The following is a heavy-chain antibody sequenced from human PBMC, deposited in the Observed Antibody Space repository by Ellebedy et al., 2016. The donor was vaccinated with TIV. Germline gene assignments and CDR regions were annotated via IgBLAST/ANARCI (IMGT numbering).Heavy chain of an antibody. Sequence: GGSLRLXXVVSGFTFSDYWMSWVRQAPGKGLEWVANLKQDGSEIYYVDSVKGRFTISRDNAKNSLYLQMNSLRAEDTAVYYCVRSPATGTVDYWGHGTLVTVSS. V-gene: IGHV3-7*01. CDR3: VRSPATGTVDY. CDR1: GFTFSDYW. D-gene: IGHD1-1*01. J-gene: IGHJ4*01. CDR2: LKQDGSEI.